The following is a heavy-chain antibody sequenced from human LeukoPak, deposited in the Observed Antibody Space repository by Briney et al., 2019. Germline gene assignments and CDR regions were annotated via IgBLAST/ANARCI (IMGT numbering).Heavy chain of an antibody. D-gene: IGHD5-18*01. CDR3: ARANTAMAPFDY. V-gene: IGHV4-59*01. CDR1: GGSISSYY. Sequence: SETLSLTCTVSGGSISSYYWSWIRQPPGKGLEWIGYIYYSRSTNYNPSLKSRVTISVDTSKNQFSLKLSSVTAADTAVYYCARANTAMAPFDYWGQGTLVTVSS. CDR2: IYYSRST. J-gene: IGHJ4*02.